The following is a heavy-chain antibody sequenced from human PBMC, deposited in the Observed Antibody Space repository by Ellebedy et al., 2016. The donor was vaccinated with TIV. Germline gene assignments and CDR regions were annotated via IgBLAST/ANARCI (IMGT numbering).Heavy chain of an antibody. V-gene: IGHV3-13*01. J-gene: IGHJ4*02. Sequence: GESLKISCAASGFTLSSHDMHWVRQPTGKGLEWVSGITSAGDTYYLGSVKGRFIISRDSAKNSLYLQMNSLRAEDTAVYYCARATSGFDYWGQGALATVSS. D-gene: IGHD5-24*01. CDR2: ITSAGDT. CDR3: ARATSGFDY. CDR1: GFTLSSHD.